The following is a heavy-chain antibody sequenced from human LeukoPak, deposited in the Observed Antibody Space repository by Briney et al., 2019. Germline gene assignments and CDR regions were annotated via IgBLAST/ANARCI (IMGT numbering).Heavy chain of an antibody. D-gene: IGHD5-18*01. J-gene: IGHJ5*02. CDR3: ARDRYSYGYLGSNWFDP. V-gene: IGHV1-2*02. CDR1: GYTFTGYY. CDR2: INPNSGGT. Sequence: ASVKVSCKASGYTFTGYYMHWVRQAPGQGLEWMGWINPNSGGTNYAQKFQGRVTMTRDTSISTAYMELSRLRSDDTAVYYCARDRYSYGYLGSNWFDPWGQGTLVTVSP.